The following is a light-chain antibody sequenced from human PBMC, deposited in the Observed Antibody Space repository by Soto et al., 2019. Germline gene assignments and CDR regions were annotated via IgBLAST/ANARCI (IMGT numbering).Light chain of an antibody. CDR3: AAWDDSLNGVV. CDR2: SSN. CDR1: SSNIGSNS. V-gene: IGLV1-44*01. Sequence: QSVLTQPPSASGTAGQRVTISCSGSSSNIGSNSVNWYQQLPGTAPKLLMYSSNQRPSGVPDRFSGSKSGTSASLAISGLQSEDEAYYYCAAWDDSLNGVVFGGGTKLTVL. J-gene: IGLJ2*01.